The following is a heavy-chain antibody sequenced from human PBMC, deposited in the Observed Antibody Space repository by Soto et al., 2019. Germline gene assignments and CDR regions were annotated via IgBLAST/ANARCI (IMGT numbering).Heavy chain of an antibody. Sequence: SVKVSCKASGGTFSSYAISWVRQAPGQGLEWMGGIIPIFGTANYAQKFQGRVTITADESTSTAYMELSSLRSEDTAVYYCARARVVAPAAIFDQVGYYYYGMDVWGQGTTVTVS. J-gene: IGHJ6*02. V-gene: IGHV1-69*13. CDR2: IIPIFGTA. CDR3: ARARVVAPAAIFDQVGYYYYGMDV. D-gene: IGHD2-2*02. CDR1: GGTFSSYA.